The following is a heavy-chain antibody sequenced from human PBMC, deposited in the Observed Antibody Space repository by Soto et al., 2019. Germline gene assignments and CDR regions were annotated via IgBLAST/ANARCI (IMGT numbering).Heavy chain of an antibody. CDR3: PRWVHSSSWYVDY. D-gene: IGHD6-13*01. Sequence: EVHLVESGGGLVQPGGSLRLSCAASGFTFGSYWMHWVRQAPGKGLVWVSRINSDGSITTYADSVKGRFTISRDNARNTLYLQMNSLRVEDTAVYYCPRWVHSSSWYVDYWGQGTLVTVSS. CDR2: INSDGSIT. J-gene: IGHJ4*02. V-gene: IGHV3-74*03. CDR1: GFTFGSYW.